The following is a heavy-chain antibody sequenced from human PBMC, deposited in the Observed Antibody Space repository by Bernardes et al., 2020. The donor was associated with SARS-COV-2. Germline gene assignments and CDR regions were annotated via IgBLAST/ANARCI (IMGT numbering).Heavy chain of an antibody. J-gene: IGHJ3*02. CDR1: VITLTQSS. CDR2: LDVEDGKL. Sequence: AAVKDSCKVSVITLTQSSTHGMRPAPGRGLEWIGGLDVEDGKLVSPQTFPGWVTMTRDTAISTAYMELSRMRSDDTAVYYCARSPTDYCSGGSCSRDAFDISGQGTMVTGSS. D-gene: IGHD2-15*01. CDR3: ARSPTDYCSGGSCSRDAFDI. V-gene: IGHV1-24*01.